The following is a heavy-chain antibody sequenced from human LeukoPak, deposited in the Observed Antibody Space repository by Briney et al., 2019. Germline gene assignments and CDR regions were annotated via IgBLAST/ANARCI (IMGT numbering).Heavy chain of an antibody. V-gene: IGHV4-59*01. CDR1: GGSISSYY. Sequence: SETLSLTCTVSGGSISSYYWSWIRQPPGKGLEWIGYIHYSGSTNHNPSLKSRVTISIDTSKNQISLRLTSVTAADTAVYYCAGYGNYWDWYSDLWGRGTLVTVSS. CDR3: AGYGNYWDWYSDL. CDR2: IHYSGST. J-gene: IGHJ2*01. D-gene: IGHD4-11*01.